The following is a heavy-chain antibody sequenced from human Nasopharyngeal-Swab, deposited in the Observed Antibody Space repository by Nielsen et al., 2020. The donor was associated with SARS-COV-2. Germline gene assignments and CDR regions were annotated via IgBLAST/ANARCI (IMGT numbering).Heavy chain of an antibody. Sequence: WIRQPPGKGLEWIGSIYYSGSTSYNPSLKSRVTISVDTSKNQFSLKLSSVTAADTAVYYCARPQWELLTFDYWGQGTLVTVSS. CDR3: ARPQWELLTFDY. J-gene: IGHJ4*02. D-gene: IGHD1-26*01. CDR2: IYYSGST. V-gene: IGHV4-39*01.